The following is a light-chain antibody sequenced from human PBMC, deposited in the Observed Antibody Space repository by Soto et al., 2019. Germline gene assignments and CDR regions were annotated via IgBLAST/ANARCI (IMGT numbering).Light chain of an antibody. Sequence: EIVLTQSPGTLSLSPGERATLSCRASQSLSSSQLAWYQQKPGQAPRLLIHDASSRATGISDRFTGSGSGTDFTLTISILEPEDFAVYYCQHYGSSPRTFGLGTKVEMK. CDR1: QSLSSSQ. J-gene: IGKJ1*01. CDR3: QHYGSSPRT. V-gene: IGKV3-20*01. CDR2: DAS.